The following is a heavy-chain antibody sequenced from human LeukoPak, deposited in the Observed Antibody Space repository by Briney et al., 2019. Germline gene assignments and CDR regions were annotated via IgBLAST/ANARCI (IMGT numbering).Heavy chain of an antibody. CDR3: ARDRRIYYYDSSGYCDY. CDR1: GFTFSNYA. Sequence: GGSLRLSCAASGFTFSNYAMSWVRQAPGKGLEWVAVIWYDGSNKYYADSVKGRFTISRDNSKNTLYLQMNSLRAEDTAVYYCARDRRIYYYDSSGYCDYWGQGTLVTVSS. V-gene: IGHV3-33*08. J-gene: IGHJ4*02. CDR2: IWYDGSNK. D-gene: IGHD3-22*01.